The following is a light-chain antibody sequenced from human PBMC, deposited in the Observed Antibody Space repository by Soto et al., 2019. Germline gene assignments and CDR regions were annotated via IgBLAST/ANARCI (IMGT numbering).Light chain of an antibody. J-gene: IGKJ1*01. CDR2: GAS. CDR3: QQYNNWWT. V-gene: IGKV3-15*01. Sequence: EVVLTQSPVTLSLSPGERATLSCRASQSVSSYLAWYQQKPGQAPRLLIYGASTRATGISARFSGSGSGTEFTLTISSLQSEDFGVYYCQQYNNWWTFGQGTKVDIK. CDR1: QSVSSY.